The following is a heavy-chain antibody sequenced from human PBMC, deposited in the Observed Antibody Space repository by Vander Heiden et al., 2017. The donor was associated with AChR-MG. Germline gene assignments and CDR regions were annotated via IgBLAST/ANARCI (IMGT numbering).Heavy chain of an antibody. D-gene: IGHD1-1*01. J-gene: IGHJ6*02. CDR3: ASTGSGYYYYGMDV. CDR1: GFTVSSNY. CDR2: VYSSGST. V-gene: IGHV3-66*02. Sequence: EVQLVESGGGLVQPGGSLRLSCAASGFTVSSNYMSWVRQATGKGLEWVCVVYSSGSTYYADSVKGRFTIARDNSKNTVYLQMNSLRAEDTAVYFCASTGSGYYYYGMDVWGQGTTVTVSS.